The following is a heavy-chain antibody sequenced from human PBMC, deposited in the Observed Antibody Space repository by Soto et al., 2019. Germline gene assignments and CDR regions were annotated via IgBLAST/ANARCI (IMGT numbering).Heavy chain of an antibody. CDR3: ARVLTYGDYFYYFDY. CDR1: GGTFSSYA. CDR2: IIPIFGTA. D-gene: IGHD4-17*01. J-gene: IGHJ4*02. V-gene: IGHV1-69*13. Sequence: SVKVSCKASGGTFSSYAISWVRQARGQGLEWMGGIIPIFGTANYAQKFQGRVTITADESTSTAYMELSSLRSEDTAVYYCARVLTYGDYFYYFDYWGQGTLVTVSS.